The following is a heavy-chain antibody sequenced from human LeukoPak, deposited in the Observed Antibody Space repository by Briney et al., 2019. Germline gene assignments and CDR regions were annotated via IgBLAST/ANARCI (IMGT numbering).Heavy chain of an antibody. Sequence: AGSLRLSCAASGFSFSSYAMSWVRQAPGKGLEWVSGISDSGGSTFYADSVKGRFTISRDNSKNTLYLQMNSLRAEDTAVYCCGKAADFDYWGQGTLVTVSS. CDR2: ISDSGGST. CDR3: GKAADFDY. J-gene: IGHJ4*02. CDR1: GFSFSSYA. V-gene: IGHV3-23*01.